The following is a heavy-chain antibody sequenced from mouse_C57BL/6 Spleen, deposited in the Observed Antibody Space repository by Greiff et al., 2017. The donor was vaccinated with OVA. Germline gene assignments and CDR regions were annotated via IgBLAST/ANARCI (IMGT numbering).Heavy chain of an antibody. D-gene: IGHD2-10*02. V-gene: IGHV1-80*01. Sequence: VKLQESGAELVKPGASVKISCKASGYAFSSYWMNWVKQRPGKGLEWIGQIYPGDGDTNYNGKFKGKATLTADKSSSTAYMQLSSLTSEDSAVYFCARSPPYSMGTYWYCDVWGTGTTVTVSS. CDR2: IYPGDGDT. CDR3: ARSPPYSMGTYWYCDV. J-gene: IGHJ1*03. CDR1: GYAFSSYW.